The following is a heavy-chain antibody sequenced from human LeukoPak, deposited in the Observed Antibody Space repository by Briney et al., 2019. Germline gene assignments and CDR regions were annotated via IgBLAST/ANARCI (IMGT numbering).Heavy chain of an antibody. V-gene: IGHV3-33*06. CDR1: GFTFSSYG. J-gene: IGHJ4*02. CDR3: AKHGSSGYYYVPTDH. Sequence: PGRSLRLSCAASGFTFSSYGMHWVRQAPGKGLEWVAVIWYDGSNKYYADSVKGRFTISRDNSKNTLYLKMNSLRAEDTAVYYCAKHGSSGYYYVPTDHWGQGTLVTVSS. CDR2: IWYDGSNK. D-gene: IGHD3-22*01.